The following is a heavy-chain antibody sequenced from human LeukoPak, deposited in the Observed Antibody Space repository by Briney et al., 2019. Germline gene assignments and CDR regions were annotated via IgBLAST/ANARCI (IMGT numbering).Heavy chain of an antibody. D-gene: IGHD4-11*01. Sequence: GGSLRLSCAASGFTFSSYIMNWVRQAPGKGLEWVSSISSSSSYIYYADSVKGRFTISRDNTKNSLYLQMNSLRAEDTAVYYCASYSIGMDAFDIWGQGTMVTVSS. V-gene: IGHV3-21*01. CDR3: ASYSIGMDAFDI. CDR2: ISSSSSYI. CDR1: GFTFSSYI. J-gene: IGHJ3*02.